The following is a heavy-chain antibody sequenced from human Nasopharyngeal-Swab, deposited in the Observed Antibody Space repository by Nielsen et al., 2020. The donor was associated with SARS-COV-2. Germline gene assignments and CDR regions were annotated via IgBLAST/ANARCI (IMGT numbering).Heavy chain of an antibody. CDR1: GFTFSNYG. D-gene: IGHD1/OR15-1a*01. J-gene: IGHJ6*02. CDR3: ATQIGVSAMNISYYYGLDV. CDR2: MSYHGSSQ. Sequence: GESLKISCVGAGFTFSNYGMHWVRQAPGKGLEWVAVMSYHGSSQYYADSVKGRFSISRDNSRKTLYLQMNSLTPEDTAMYYCATQIGVSAMNISYYYGLDVWGQGTAATVSS. V-gene: IGHV3-30*03.